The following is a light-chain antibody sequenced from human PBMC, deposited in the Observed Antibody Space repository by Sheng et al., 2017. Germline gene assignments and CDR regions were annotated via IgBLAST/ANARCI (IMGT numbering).Light chain of an antibody. Sequence: DIQMTQSPSSLSASEGDRVTITCRASQDINYYLNWYQRKPGEAPKVLIYAASRLQNGVPSRFSGSGSRTDFTLTISSLQPEDFATYYCQQYNSYPWTFGQGTKVE. CDR1: QDINYY. CDR2: AAS. V-gene: IGKV1-39*01. J-gene: IGKJ1*01. CDR3: QQYNSYPWT.